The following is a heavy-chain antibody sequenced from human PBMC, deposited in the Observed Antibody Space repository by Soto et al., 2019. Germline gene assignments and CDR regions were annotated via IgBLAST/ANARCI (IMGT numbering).Heavy chain of an antibody. CDR1: GGSISSGGYY. D-gene: IGHD4-17*01. Sequence: SSETLSLTCTVSGGSISSGGYYWSWIRQHPGKGLEWIGYIYYSESTYYNPSLKSRVTISVDNSKNTLYLQMNSLRAEDTAVYYCAKYGGFDYWGQGTLVTVSS. CDR3: AKYGGFDY. V-gene: IGHV4-31*03. CDR2: IYYSEST. J-gene: IGHJ4*02.